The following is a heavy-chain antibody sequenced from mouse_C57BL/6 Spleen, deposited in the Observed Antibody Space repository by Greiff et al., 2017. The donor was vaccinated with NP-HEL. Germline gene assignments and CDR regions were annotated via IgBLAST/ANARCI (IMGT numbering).Heavy chain of an antibody. D-gene: IGHD2-2*01. J-gene: IGHJ4*01. Sequence: VQLQQSGPELVKPGASVKLSCKASGYTFTSYDINWVKQRPGQGLEWIGWIYPRDGSTKYNGKFKGQATLTGNKSSSTAYMALHSLTSEDSAVYFCARVGGYDVRYYAMDYWGQGTSVTVSS. CDR1: GYTFTSYD. CDR3: ARVGGYDVRYYAMDY. CDR2: IYPRDGST. V-gene: IGHV1-85*01.